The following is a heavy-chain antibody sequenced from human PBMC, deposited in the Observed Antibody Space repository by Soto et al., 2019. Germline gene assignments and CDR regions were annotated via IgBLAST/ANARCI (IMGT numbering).Heavy chain of an antibody. V-gene: IGHV3-13*01. CDR1: GFTFSSYD. CDR3: AREVAVVVPAATLSYYYYYYYMDV. CDR2: IGTAGDT. J-gene: IGHJ6*03. Sequence: EVQLVESGGGLVQPGGSLRLSCAASGFTFSSYDMHWVRQATGKGLEWVSAIGTAGDTYYPGSVKGRFTISRENAKNSLYLQMNSLRAGDTAVYYCAREVAVVVPAATLSYYYYYYYMDVWGKGTTVTVSS. D-gene: IGHD2-2*01.